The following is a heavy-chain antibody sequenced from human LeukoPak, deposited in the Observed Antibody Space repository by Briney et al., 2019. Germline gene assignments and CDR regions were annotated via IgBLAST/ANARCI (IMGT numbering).Heavy chain of an antibody. CDR2: IAPSNGNT. J-gene: IGHJ6*03. Sequence: ASVKVSCKSSGYTLISQSITWVRQAPGQGLEWMGWIAPSNGNTIYAQKFQGRFSLTADASTSTAYMELRSLKSDDTAVYYCATQVHFWSGQHYFYYIDVWGKGTTVIVSS. CDR3: ATQVHFWSGQHYFYYIDV. D-gene: IGHD3-3*02. CDR1: GYTLISQS. V-gene: IGHV1-18*01.